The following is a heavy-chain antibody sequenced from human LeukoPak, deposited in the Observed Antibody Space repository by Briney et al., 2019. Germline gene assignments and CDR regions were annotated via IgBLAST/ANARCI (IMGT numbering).Heavy chain of an antibody. CDR2: ISAYNGNT. D-gene: IGHD4-23*01. CDR1: GYTFTSYG. CDR3: ARGMGLTVVTSLAFDI. Sequence: GASVKVSCKASGYTFTSYGISWVRQAPGQGLEWMGWISAYNGNTNYAQKLQGRVTMTTDTSTSTAYMELRSLRSDDTAVYYCARGMGLTVVTSLAFDIWGQGTMVTVSS. V-gene: IGHV1-18*01. J-gene: IGHJ3*02.